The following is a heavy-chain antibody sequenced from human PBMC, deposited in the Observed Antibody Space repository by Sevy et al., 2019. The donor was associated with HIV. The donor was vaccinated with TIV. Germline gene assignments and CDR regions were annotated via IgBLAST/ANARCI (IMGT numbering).Heavy chain of an antibody. CDR3: SGPKYCSGGSCWGP. CDR1: GGSFSGQY. V-gene: IGHV4-34*01. Sequence: SETLSLTCAVYGGSFSGQYWNWIRQSPGKGLEWMGEINHDGSINYNPSLKSRVTISVDTSKNQFSLKLTSVTAADPAVYYCSGPKYCSGGSCWGPWGQGILVTVSS. J-gene: IGHJ5*02. CDR2: INHDGSI. D-gene: IGHD2-15*01.